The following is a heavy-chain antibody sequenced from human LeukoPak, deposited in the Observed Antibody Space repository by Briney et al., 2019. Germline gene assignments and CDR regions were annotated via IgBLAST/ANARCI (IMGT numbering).Heavy chain of an antibody. D-gene: IGHD2-8*01. J-gene: IGHJ6*03. V-gene: IGHV1-8*03. CDR1: GYTFTSYD. Sequence: ASVKVSCKASGYTFTSYDINSVRQATGQGLEWMGWMYPNSGNTRYAHKFQGRVTITRNTSISTAYMELSSLRSEDTAVYYCARRGCASDSYDYMDVWGKGTTVTVSS. CDR3: ARRGCASDSYDYMDV. CDR2: MYPNSGNT.